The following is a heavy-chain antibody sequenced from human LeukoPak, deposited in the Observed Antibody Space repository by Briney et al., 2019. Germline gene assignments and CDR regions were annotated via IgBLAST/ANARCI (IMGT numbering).Heavy chain of an antibody. V-gene: IGHV3-23*01. CDR1: GFTFSNYA. CDR2: VSGSGGST. D-gene: IGHD4/OR15-4a*01. Sequence: PGGSLRLSCAASGFTFSNYAMSWVRQAPGRGLEWVSAVSGSGGSTYYADSVKGRFTISRDNSKNTLYLQMNSLRAEDTAVYYCAKERTMGRSFEYYFDYWGQGTLVTVSS. CDR3: AKERTMGRSFEYYFDY. J-gene: IGHJ4*02.